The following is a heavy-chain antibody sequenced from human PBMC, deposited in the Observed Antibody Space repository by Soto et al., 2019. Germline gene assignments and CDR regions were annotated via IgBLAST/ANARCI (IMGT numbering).Heavy chain of an antibody. V-gene: IGHV4-4*02. Sequence: PSETLSLTCAVSGGSINTSKWWSWVRQPPGKGLEWIGEINHSGSTNYNPSLKSRVTISVDTSKNQFSLKLSSVTAADTAVYYCARGYSYWGQGTQVTVSS. CDR2: INHSGST. CDR3: ARGYSY. D-gene: IGHD2-21*01. J-gene: IGHJ4*02. CDR1: GGSINTSKW.